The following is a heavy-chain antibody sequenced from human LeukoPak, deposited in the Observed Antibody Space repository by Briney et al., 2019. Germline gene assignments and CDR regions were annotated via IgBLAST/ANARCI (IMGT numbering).Heavy chain of an antibody. Sequence: NPSEPLSLPCTVSGGSISGGSYYGTWIRQPAGKGLECIGRFLVGGNTDSNPSPKTRVSISLDTSKSQFTLKVNSVTAADTAVYYCARGYTYGHGAMFDYWGQGTLVTVSP. CDR2: FLVGGNT. J-gene: IGHJ4*02. CDR3: ARGYTYGHGAMFDY. V-gene: IGHV4-61*02. D-gene: IGHD5-18*01. CDR1: GGSISGGSYY.